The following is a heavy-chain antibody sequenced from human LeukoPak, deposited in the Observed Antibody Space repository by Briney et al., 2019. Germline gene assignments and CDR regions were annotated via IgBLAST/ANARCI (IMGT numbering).Heavy chain of an antibody. Sequence: ASVKVSCKASGGTFSSYAIIWVRQAPGQGLEWMGGIIPIFGTANYAQKFQGRVTITADESTSTAYMEPSSLRSEDTAVYYCARGGLVVVTADPDWFDPWGQGTLVTVSS. V-gene: IGHV1-69*13. J-gene: IGHJ5*02. D-gene: IGHD2-21*02. CDR3: ARGGLVVVTADPDWFDP. CDR1: GGTFSSYA. CDR2: IIPIFGTA.